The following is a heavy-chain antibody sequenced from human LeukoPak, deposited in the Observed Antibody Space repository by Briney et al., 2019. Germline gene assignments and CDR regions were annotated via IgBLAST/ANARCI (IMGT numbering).Heavy chain of an antibody. V-gene: IGHV1-69*05. CDR3: ARVRYSGYDFGPFDY. D-gene: IGHD5-12*01. CDR1: GGTFSSYA. CDR2: IIPIFGTA. Sequence: GASVKVSCKASGGTFSSYAISWVRQAPGQGLGWMGGIIPIFGTANYAQKFQGRVTITTDESTSTAYMELSSLRSEDTAVYYCARVRYSGYDFGPFDYWGQGTLVTVSS. J-gene: IGHJ4*02.